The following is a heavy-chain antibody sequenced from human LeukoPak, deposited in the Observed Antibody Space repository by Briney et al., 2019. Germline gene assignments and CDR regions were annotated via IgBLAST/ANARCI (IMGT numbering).Heavy chain of an antibody. Sequence: GGSLRLSCAASEFTFPTYGMHWVRQAPGKGLEWVAFIYYDGSNIYYADYVKGRFTISRDISKNTLYLQMDSLRAEDTAIYYCARGWKTNSFDYWGQGTLVTVSS. D-gene: IGHD1-1*01. J-gene: IGHJ4*02. V-gene: IGHV3-33*01. CDR3: ARGWKTNSFDY. CDR1: EFTFPTYG. CDR2: IYYDGSNI.